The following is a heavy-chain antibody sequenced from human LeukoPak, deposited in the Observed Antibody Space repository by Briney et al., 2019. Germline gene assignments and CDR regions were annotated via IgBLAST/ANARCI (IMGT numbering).Heavy chain of an antibody. CDR2: ISYDGSNK. Sequence: GGSLRLSCAASGFTFSSYAMHWVRQAPGKGLEWVAVISYDGSNKYYVDSVKGRFTISRDNSKNTLYLQMNSLRAEDTAVYYCARVGGIAAAVGAFDIWGQGTMVTVSS. V-gene: IGHV3-30*04. D-gene: IGHD6-13*01. CDR3: ARVGGIAAAVGAFDI. CDR1: GFTFSSYA. J-gene: IGHJ3*02.